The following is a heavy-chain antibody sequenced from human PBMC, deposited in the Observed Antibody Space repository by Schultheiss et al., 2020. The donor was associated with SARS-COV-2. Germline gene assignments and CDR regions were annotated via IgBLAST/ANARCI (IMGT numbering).Heavy chain of an antibody. J-gene: IGHJ4*02. CDR3: ARFYGDYNNYFDY. D-gene: IGHD4-17*01. V-gene: IGHV4-34*01. CDR1: GGSFSGYY. CDR2: INHSGST. Sequence: SETLSLTCAVYGGSFSGYYWSWIRQPPGKGLEWIGEINHSGSTNYNPSLKSRVTISVDTSKNQFSLKLSSVTAADTAVYYCARFYGDYNNYFDYWGQGTLVTVSS.